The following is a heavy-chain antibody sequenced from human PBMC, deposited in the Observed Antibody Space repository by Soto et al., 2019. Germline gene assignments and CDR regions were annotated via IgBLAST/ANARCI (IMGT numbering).Heavy chain of an antibody. J-gene: IGHJ4*02. V-gene: IGHV4-34*01. Sequence: ASETLSLTCAAYGGSFSGYYWSWIRQPPGKGLEWIGEINHSGSTNYNPSLKSRVTISVDTSKNQFSLKLSSVTAADTAVYYCARGSSGWTNFDYWGQGTLVTVSS. CDR1: GGSFSGYY. CDR2: INHSGST. CDR3: ARGSSGWTNFDY. D-gene: IGHD6-19*01.